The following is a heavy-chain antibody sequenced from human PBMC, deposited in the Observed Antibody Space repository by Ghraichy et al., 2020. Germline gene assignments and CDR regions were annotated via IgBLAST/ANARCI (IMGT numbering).Heavy chain of an antibody. CDR3: ARDLALSGRYDD. Sequence: LSLTCAASGFNLSSYAIHWVRQAPGKGLEWVAVISYDGSNTYYADSVKGRFTISRDNSKNTLYLQMNSLRAEDTAVYYCARDLALSGRYDDWGQGTLVTVSS. CDR1: GFNLSSYA. V-gene: IGHV3-30*04. CDR2: ISYDGSNT. J-gene: IGHJ4*02. D-gene: IGHD1-14*01.